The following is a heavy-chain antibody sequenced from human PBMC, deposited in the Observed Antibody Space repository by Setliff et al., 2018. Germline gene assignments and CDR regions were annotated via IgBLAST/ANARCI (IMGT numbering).Heavy chain of an antibody. D-gene: IGHD3-10*01. Sequence: TLSLTCTVSGGSISSYYWSWIRQPPGKRLEWIGYIYYSGSTNYNPSLRRRVAISVDKSKNQFSLKLSSVTAADTAVYYCARALLWFGEGMDVWGKGTTVTVSS. CDR1: GGSISSYY. J-gene: IGHJ6*03. CDR2: IYYSGST. CDR3: ARALLWFGEGMDV. V-gene: IGHV4-59*01.